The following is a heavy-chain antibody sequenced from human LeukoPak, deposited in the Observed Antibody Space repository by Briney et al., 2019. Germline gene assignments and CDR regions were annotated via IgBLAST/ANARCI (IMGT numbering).Heavy chain of an antibody. Sequence: ASVKVSCKASGYTFTDYYMHWVRQAPGQGLEWMGWINPNSGGTDSAQKFQGRVTMTRDTSISTAYMEPSRLRSDDTAVYYCARVGASNNWFDPWGQGTLVTVSS. CDR1: GYTFTDYY. CDR3: ARVGASNNWFDP. J-gene: IGHJ5*02. CDR2: INPNSGGT. V-gene: IGHV1-2*02. D-gene: IGHD1-26*01.